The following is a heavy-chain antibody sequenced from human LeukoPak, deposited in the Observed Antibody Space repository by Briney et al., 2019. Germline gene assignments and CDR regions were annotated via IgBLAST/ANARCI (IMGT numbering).Heavy chain of an antibody. CDR1: GFTFSSYS. J-gene: IGHJ6*04. D-gene: IGHD3-10*02. CDR2: ISSSGRTI. V-gene: IGHV3-48*04. CDR3: AELGIAMIGGV. Sequence: GGSLRLSCAASGFTFSSYSMNWVRQAPGKGLEWVSYISSSGRTIYYADSVKGRFTISRDNAKNSLYLQMNSLRAEDTAVYYCAELGIAMIGGVWGKGTTVTISS.